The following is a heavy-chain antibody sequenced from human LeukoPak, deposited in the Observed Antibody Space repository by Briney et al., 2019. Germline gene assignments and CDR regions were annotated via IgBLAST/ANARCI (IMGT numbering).Heavy chain of an antibody. J-gene: IGHJ6*02. CDR3: ARVPAAPRLYMDV. Sequence: PSETLSLTCTVSGGSISSYYWSWIRQPPGKGLEWIGYIYYSGSTNYNPSLKSQVTISVDTSKNQFSLKLSSVTAADTAVYYCARVPAAPRLYMDVWGQGTTVIVSS. V-gene: IGHV4-59*01. CDR2: IYYSGST. CDR1: GGSISSYY. D-gene: IGHD2-2*01.